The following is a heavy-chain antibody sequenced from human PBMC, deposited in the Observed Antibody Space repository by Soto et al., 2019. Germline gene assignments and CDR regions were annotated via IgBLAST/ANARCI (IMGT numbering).Heavy chain of an antibody. D-gene: IGHD6-13*01. V-gene: IGHV3-23*01. CDR1: GFTFSSYA. Sequence: PGGSLRLSCAASGFTFSSYAMSWVRQAPGKGLEWVSAISGSGGSIFYADSVKGRFTISRDNSKNTLYVQMSSLRADDTAVYYCARAITSSWYIFDYWGQGTPVTVSS. CDR3: ARAITSSWYIFDY. CDR2: ISGSGGSI. J-gene: IGHJ4*02.